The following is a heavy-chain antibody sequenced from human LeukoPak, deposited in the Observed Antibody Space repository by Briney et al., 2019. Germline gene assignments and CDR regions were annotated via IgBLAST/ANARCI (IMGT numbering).Heavy chain of an antibody. Sequence: SETLSLTCTVSGYSISSFYWGWIRQPPGKGLEWIGEINHSGSTNYNPSLKSRVTISVDTSKNQFSLKLSSVTAADTAVYYCARGTASSQLLTGDYFDYWGQGTLVTVSS. V-gene: IGHV4-34*01. CDR1: GYSISSFY. CDR3: ARGTASSQLLTGDYFDY. J-gene: IGHJ4*02. CDR2: INHSGST. D-gene: IGHD1-14*01.